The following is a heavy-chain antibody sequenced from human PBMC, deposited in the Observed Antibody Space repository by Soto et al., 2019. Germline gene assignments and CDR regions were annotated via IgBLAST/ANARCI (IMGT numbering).Heavy chain of an antibody. Sequence: ASVKVSCKAPDYTFTSYGISWVRQAPGQGLEWMGWISAYNGNTNYAQRLQGRVTMTTDTSTSTAYMELRSLRSDDTAVYYCARDESYHNFDYWGQGTLVTVSS. V-gene: IGHV1-18*01. D-gene: IGHD1-26*01. J-gene: IGHJ4*02. CDR3: ARDESYHNFDY. CDR2: ISAYNGNT. CDR1: DYTFTSYG.